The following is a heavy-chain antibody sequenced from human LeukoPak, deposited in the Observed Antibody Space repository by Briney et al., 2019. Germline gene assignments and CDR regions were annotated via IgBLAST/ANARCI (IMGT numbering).Heavy chain of an antibody. CDR1: GLTFSSYW. CDR3: ARLLGAGTTFDY. Sequence: GGSQRLSCEASGLTFSSYWMSWVRQAPGKGLEWVANINPGGGTKNYVASVKGRFTVSRDNAANSLYLQMDSLSAEDTAVYYCARLLGAGTTFDYWGQGAQVTVSS. CDR2: INPGGGTK. V-gene: IGHV3-7*01. J-gene: IGHJ4*02. D-gene: IGHD4-17*01.